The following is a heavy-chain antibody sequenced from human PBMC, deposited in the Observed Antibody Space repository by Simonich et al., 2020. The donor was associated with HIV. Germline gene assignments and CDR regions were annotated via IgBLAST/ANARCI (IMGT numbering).Heavy chain of an antibody. Sequence: QVQLQESGPGLVKPSETLSLTFAVSGYSCSSGYSWVCIRQPPGKGLEWIGSISHSGTTDYNPSLKSRVTISVDTSKNQFSLRLSSVTAADTAVYYCAREGADTTMVNWGQGTLVTVSS. CDR1: GYSCSSGYS. J-gene: IGHJ4*02. CDR2: ISHSGTT. D-gene: IGHD5-18*01. CDR3: AREGADTTMVN. V-gene: IGHV4-38-2*02.